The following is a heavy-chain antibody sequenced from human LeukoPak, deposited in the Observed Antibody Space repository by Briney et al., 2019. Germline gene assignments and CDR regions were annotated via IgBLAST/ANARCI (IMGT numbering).Heavy chain of an antibody. CDR1: GFTFDDYT. V-gene: IGHV3-43*01. Sequence: GGSLRLSCAASGFTFDDYTMHWVRQAPGRGLEXXXLISWDGGSTYYADSVKGRFTISRDNSKNSLYLQMNSLRTEDTALYYCAKDAAGLYYYYMDVWGKGTTVTVSS. D-gene: IGHD6-13*01. CDR3: AKDAAGLYYYYMDV. CDR2: ISWDGGST. J-gene: IGHJ6*03.